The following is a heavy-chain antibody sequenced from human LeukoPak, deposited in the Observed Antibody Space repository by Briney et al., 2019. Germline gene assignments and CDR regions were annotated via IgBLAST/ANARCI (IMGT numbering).Heavy chain of an antibody. J-gene: IGHJ6*03. CDR3: VKVPRRDYMEV. V-gene: IGHV4-59*01. Sequence: PSETLSLTCSVAGIPISASYWGWIRQPPGKGLEWIGYIYYSGSTNYNPALRSRVTMSLDTSKDQLSLTLSSVTAADTAMYFCVKVPRRDYMEVWGIGTTVTVSS. CDR2: IYYSGST. CDR1: GIPISASY.